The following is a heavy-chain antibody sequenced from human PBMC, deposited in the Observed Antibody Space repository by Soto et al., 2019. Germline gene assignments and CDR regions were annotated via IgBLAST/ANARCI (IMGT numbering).Heavy chain of an antibody. D-gene: IGHD3-10*01. V-gene: IGHV1-18*01. Sequence: GASVKVSCKASGYTFTNYGITWVRQAPGQGLEWMGWISAYNGDTHYTQRLQGRVTMTTDTSTSTAYRELRSLRSDDTAVYYCARSGKAIFTSANPLYWFDPWGQGTLVTVSS. CDR3: ARSGKAIFTSANPLYWFDP. J-gene: IGHJ5*02. CDR2: ISAYNGDT. CDR1: GYTFTNYG.